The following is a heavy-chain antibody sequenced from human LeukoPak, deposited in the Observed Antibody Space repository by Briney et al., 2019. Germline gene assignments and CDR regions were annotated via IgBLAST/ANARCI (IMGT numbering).Heavy chain of an antibody. D-gene: IGHD2-15*01. CDR1: GYTFTSYD. Sequence: ASVKVSCKASGYTFTSYDINWVRQATGQGLEWMGWINPNSGGTNYAQKFQGRVTMTRDTSISTAYMELSRLRSDDTAVYYCARESPGIVVVVAAFDAFDIWGQGTMVTVSS. J-gene: IGHJ3*02. CDR2: INPNSGGT. V-gene: IGHV1-2*02. CDR3: ARESPGIVVVVAAFDAFDI.